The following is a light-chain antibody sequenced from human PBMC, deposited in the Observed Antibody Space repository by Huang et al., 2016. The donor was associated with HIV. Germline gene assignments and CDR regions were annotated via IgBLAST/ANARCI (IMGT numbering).Light chain of an antibody. CDR2: VAS. V-gene: IGKV3-15*01. J-gene: IGKJ5*01. Sequence: EIVMTQSPATLSVSPGERATLSCRASQSVSSNLAWYQQKPGQAPRLLIYVASTRATGIPARFSGSGSGTEFTLTISSLQSEDFAVYYCQQYNNWLVITFGQGTRLEIK. CDR3: QQYNNWLVIT. CDR1: QSVSSN.